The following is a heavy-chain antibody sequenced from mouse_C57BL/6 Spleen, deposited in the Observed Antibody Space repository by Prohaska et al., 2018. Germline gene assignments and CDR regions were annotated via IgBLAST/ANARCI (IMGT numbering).Heavy chain of an antibody. CDR2: IYPGDGDT. Sequence: QVQLQQSGAELVKPGASVKISCKASGYAFSSYWMNWVNQRPGQGLEWIGQIYPGDGDTNYNGKFKGKATLTADNSSSTAYMQLSSLTSEDSAVYFCARQDYGSSLGFDYWGQGTTLTVSS. CDR3: ARQDYGSSLGFDY. J-gene: IGHJ2*01. V-gene: IGHV1-80*01. D-gene: IGHD1-1*01. CDR1: GYAFSSYW.